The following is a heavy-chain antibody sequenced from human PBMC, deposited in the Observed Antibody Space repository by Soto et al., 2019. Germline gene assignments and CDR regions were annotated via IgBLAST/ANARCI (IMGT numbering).Heavy chain of an antibody. CDR3: AGEEHRLGFSYGMDV. J-gene: IGHJ6*02. V-gene: IGHV1-69*12. CDR1: GGTFSSYA. D-gene: IGHD1-1*01. CDR2: IIPIFGTA. Sequence: QVQLVQSGAEVKKPGSSVKVSCKASGGTFSSYAISWVRQAPGQGLEWMGGIIPIFGTANYAQKFQGRVTITADESTSTACRELSSLRSEDTAVYYCAGEEHRLGFSYGMDVWGQGTTVTVSS.